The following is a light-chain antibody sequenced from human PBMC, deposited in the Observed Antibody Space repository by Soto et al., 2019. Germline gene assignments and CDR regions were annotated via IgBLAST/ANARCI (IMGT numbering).Light chain of an antibody. Sequence: DIQMTQSPSTLSASVGDRVTITCRASQNVNTWLAWYQQKPGKAPKLLIYDASSLESGVPSRFSGSGSGTEFPLTINSLQPDDFATYYCQQYNSYSPAFGQGTKLEIK. CDR1: QNVNTW. CDR3: QQYNSYSPA. CDR2: DAS. J-gene: IGKJ2*01. V-gene: IGKV1-5*01.